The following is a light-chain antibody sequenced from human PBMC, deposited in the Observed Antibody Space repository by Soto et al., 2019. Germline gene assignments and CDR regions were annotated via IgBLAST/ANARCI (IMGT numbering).Light chain of an antibody. CDR2: DTS. J-gene: IGKJ2*01. V-gene: IGKV3-11*01. CDR1: QSVDTF. CDR3: QVRTDGPPFMYS. Sequence: ESVLTQSPATLSLSPVERATLSFRASQSVDTFLAWYQQKPGRTPRLLSYDTSNRATGIPPRFIGTGSGTYFTLTIRRLEPEDFAVDYCQVRTDGPPFMYSFGQGHKLEV.